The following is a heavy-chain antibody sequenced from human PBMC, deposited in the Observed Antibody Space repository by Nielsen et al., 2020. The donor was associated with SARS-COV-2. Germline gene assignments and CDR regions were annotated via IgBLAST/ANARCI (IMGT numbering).Heavy chain of an antibody. V-gene: IGHV3-23*01. Sequence: GESLKISCAASGFTFSSYAMSWVRQAPGKGLEWVSAISGSGGSTYYADSVKGRFTISRGNSKNTLYLQMNSLRAEDTAVYYCAKDIVVVPVNWFDPWGQGTRVTVSS. CDR2: ISGSGGST. D-gene: IGHD2-2*01. J-gene: IGHJ5*02. CDR3: AKDIVVVPVNWFDP. CDR1: GFTFSSYA.